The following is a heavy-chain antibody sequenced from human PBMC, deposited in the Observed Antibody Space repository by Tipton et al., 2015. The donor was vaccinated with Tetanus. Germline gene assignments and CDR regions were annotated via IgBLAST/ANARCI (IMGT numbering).Heavy chain of an antibody. V-gene: IGHV4-39*02. CDR2: MYNSGAT. D-gene: IGHD3-10*01. Sequence: TLSLTCTVSGGSISSTSYYWAWIRQPPGKGLEWIGTMYNSGATYYNPSLKGRVTISGDTSKNLFSLTSVTASDTAVYYCARPEASGRARGFDIWSQGTKVTVSP. J-gene: IGHJ3*02. CDR1: GGSISSTSYY. CDR3: ARPEASGRARGFDI.